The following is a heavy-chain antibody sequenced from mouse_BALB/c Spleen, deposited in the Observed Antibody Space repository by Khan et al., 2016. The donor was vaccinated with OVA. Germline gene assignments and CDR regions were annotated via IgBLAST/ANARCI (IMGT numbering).Heavy chain of an antibody. V-gene: IGHV5-6-3*01. CDR2: INSNGGST. J-gene: IGHJ3*01. CDR1: GFTFSSYG. CDR3: GRGGDWYYGSSPFAY. D-gene: IGHD1-1*01. Sequence: EVQLVESGGVLVQPGGSLKLSCAASGFTFSSYGMSWVRQTPDKRLELVATINSNGGSTYYPDSVKGRFTISRDNATNTLYLQRSSVKAEDTAMYYGGRGGDWYYGSSPFAYWGQGTLVTVSA.